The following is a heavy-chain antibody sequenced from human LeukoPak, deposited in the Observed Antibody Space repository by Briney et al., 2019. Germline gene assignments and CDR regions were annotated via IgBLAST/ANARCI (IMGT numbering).Heavy chain of an antibody. CDR3: AGSRYPEPQDLNY. J-gene: IGHJ4*02. CDR2: ISADGATI. D-gene: IGHD3-10*01. V-gene: IGHV3-48*03. CDR1: GFDFNIYE. Sequence: PGGSLRLSCAASGFDFNIYEMTWVRQAPGEGLEWVSYISADGATIYYADSVKGRFTISRDTMKSSLHLQMSSLRAEDTAVYYCAGSRYPEPQDLNYWGQGTLVIVS.